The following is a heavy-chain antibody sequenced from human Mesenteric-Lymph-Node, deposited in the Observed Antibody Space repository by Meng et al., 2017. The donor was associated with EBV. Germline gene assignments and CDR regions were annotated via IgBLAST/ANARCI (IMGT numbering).Heavy chain of an antibody. CDR1: GGSISSGGYS. CDR3: ARVAGSNYGSGSYYFDY. J-gene: IGHJ4*02. Sequence: QAQLQAPGSGLVKPPQTLSLTCAVSGGSISSGGYSWSWIRQPPGKGLEWIGYIYHSGSTYYNPSLKSRVTISVDRSKNQFSLKLSSVTAADTAVYYCARVAGSNYGSGSYYFDYWGQGTLVTVLL. V-gene: IGHV4-30-2*01. D-gene: IGHD3-10*01. CDR2: IYHSGST.